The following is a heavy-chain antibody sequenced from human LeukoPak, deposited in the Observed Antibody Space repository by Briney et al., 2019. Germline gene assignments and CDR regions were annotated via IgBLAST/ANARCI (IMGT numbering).Heavy chain of an antibody. V-gene: IGHV3-23*01. CDR3: AKVQAASSGWYFDY. J-gene: IGHJ4*02. CDR2: ISGSGGGT. CDR1: GFTFSNYA. Sequence: PGGSLRLSCAASGFTFSNYAMTWVSQAPGKGLEWVSAISGSGGGTKYADSVKGRFTISRDNSKHTLYLQTNSLRAEDTAVYYCAKVQAASSGWYFDYWGQGTLVTVSS. D-gene: IGHD6-19*01.